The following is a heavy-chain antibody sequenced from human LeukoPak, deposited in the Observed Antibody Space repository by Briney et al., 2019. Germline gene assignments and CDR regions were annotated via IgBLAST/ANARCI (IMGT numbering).Heavy chain of an antibody. CDR1: GYTFTGYY. V-gene: IGHV1-2*06. Sequence: ASVKVSCKASGYTFTGYYVHWVRQAPGQGLERMGRINPNSGGTNYAQKFQGRVTMTRDTSISTAYMELSRLRSDDTAVYYCARVWYYYDSSGYPPAHYFDYWGQGTLVTVSS. D-gene: IGHD3-22*01. CDR3: ARVWYYYDSSGYPPAHYFDY. CDR2: INPNSGGT. J-gene: IGHJ4*02.